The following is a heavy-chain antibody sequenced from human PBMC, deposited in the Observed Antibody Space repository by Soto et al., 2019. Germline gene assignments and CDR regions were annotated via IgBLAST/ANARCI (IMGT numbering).Heavy chain of an antibody. CDR3: ARGAGSPTYYYGMDV. CDR1: GDSISSSSYY. J-gene: IGHJ6*02. Sequence: PSETLSLTCTVSGDSISSSSYYWGWIRQPPGKGLEWIGSIFYSGSTYYNPSLKSRVTISVDTSKNQFSLNLSSVTAADTAEYYCARGAGSPTYYYGMDVWGQGTTVTVSS. CDR2: IFYSGST. D-gene: IGHD2-15*01. V-gene: IGHV4-39*01.